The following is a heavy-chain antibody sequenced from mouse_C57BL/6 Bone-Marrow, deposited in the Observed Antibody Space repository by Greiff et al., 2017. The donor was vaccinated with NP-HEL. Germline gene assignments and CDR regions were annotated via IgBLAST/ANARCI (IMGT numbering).Heavy chain of an antibody. D-gene: IGHD2-5*01. V-gene: IGHV1-82*01. CDR1: GYAFSSSW. CDR3: ARSGGFCSNCDY. Sequence: VQLQQSGPELVKPGASVKIFFKASGYAFSSSWMNWVKQRPGKGLEWIGRIYPGDGDTNYNGKFKGKATLTADKTSSKAYMQLSSLTSEDSAVYLGARSGGFCSNCDYWGQGTTITVTS. CDR2: IYPGDGDT. J-gene: IGHJ2*01.